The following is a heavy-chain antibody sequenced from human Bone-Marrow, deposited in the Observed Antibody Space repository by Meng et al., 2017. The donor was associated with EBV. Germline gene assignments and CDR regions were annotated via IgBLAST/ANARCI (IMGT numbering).Heavy chain of an antibody. CDR3: ARGRGYSSPNFDY. Sequence: QGELQQLGAGLLKPSETLSLTCAVSGGSFSGYYWSWIRQPPGKGLEWIGEINHSGSTNYNPSLKSRVTISVDTSKNQFSLKLSSVTTADTAVYYCARGRGYSSPNFDYWGQGTLVTVSS. V-gene: IGHV4-34*01. CDR1: GGSFSGYY. J-gene: IGHJ4*02. CDR2: INHSGST. D-gene: IGHD6-13*01.